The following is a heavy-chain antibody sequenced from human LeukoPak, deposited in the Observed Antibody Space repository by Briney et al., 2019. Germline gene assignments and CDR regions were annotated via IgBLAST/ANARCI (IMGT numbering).Heavy chain of an antibody. D-gene: IGHD1-26*01. CDR1: GFTVSSNY. CDR3: ARVSRMLGTSTLDN. Sequence: PGGSLRLSCAASGFTVSSNYMSWVRQAPGKGLEWLSVIYTGGSTYFTDSVNGRFTISRDYSKNTLYLEMNRLRVEDTAVYYCARVSRMLGTSTLDNWGQGTLVTVSS. J-gene: IGHJ4*02. V-gene: IGHV3-66*01. CDR2: IYTGGST.